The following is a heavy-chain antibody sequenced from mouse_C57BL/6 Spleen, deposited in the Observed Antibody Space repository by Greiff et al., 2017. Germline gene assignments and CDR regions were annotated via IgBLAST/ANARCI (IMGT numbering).Heavy chain of an antibody. Sequence: VQLQQSGAELVKPGASVKLSCTASGFNIKDYYMHWVKQRPEQGLEWIGRIDPEDGETKYAPKFQGKATITADTSSNTAYLQLSSLTAEDAAVYCCAGGESAWYFDGWGTGTTVTVSS. CDR3: AGGESAWYFDG. J-gene: IGHJ1*03. D-gene: IGHD1-1*02. V-gene: IGHV14-2*01. CDR2: IDPEDGET. CDR1: GFNIKDYY.